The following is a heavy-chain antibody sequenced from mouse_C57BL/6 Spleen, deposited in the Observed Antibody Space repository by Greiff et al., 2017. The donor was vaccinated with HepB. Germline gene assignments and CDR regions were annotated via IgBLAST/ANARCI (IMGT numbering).Heavy chain of an antibody. CDR2: ISYDGSN. J-gene: IGHJ4*01. D-gene: IGHD4-1*01. V-gene: IGHV3-6*01. CDR1: GYSITSGYY. Sequence: DVHLVESGPGLVKPSQSLSLTCSVTGYSITSGYYWNWIRQFPGNKLEWMGYISYDGSNNYNPSLKNRISITRDTSKNQFFLKLNSVTTEDTATYYCAAELGMDYWGQGTSVTVSS. CDR3: AAELGMDY.